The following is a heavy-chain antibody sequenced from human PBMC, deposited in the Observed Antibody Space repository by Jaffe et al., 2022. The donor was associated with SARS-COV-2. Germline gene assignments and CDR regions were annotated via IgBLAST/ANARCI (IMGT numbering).Heavy chain of an antibody. D-gene: IGHD2-15*01. CDR1: GFTFSSYA. V-gene: IGHV3-30*04. CDR3: AKSYCSGGSCSHRDYYYYMDV. Sequence: QVQLVESGGGVVQPGRSLRLSCAASGFTFSSYAMYWVRQAPGKGLELVAIISYDGSTTYYADSVKGRFTISRDASKNTLYLQMNSLRLGDTAIYYCAKSYCSGGSCSHRDYYYYMDVWGKGTTVTVSS. J-gene: IGHJ6*03. CDR2: ISYDGSTT.